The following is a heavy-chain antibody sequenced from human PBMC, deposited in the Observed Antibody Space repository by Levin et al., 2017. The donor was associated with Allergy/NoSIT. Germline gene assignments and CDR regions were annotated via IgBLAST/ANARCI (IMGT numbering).Heavy chain of an antibody. J-gene: IGHJ4*02. D-gene: IGHD1-1*01. Sequence: PGGSLRLSCGASGFTFSTYAMNWVRQAPGKGLEWVSLITNYGGSTYYADSVKGRFTISRDNSKNTLYLQMNSLRVEDTAVYYCARDWKTRDTIDQWGQGTLVTVS. CDR1: GFTFSTYA. V-gene: IGHV3-23*01. CDR2: ITNYGGST. CDR3: ARDWKTRDTIDQ.